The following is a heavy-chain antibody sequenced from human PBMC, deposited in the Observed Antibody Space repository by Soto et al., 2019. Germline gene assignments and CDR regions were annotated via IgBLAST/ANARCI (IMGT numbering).Heavy chain of an antibody. V-gene: IGHV4-31*03. Sequence: QVQLQESGPGLVKPSQTLSLNCSVSGDSINNADYYWSWIRQHAGQGLEWIGYIYYSGTTYYNPSLXCRVTISMDTSKNQFSLEMSSVTAADTAVYYCARVRGQGFEFRGQGTMVTVSS. J-gene: IGHJ3*01. D-gene: IGHD3-9*01. CDR2: IYYSGTT. CDR1: GDSINNADYY. CDR3: ARVRGQGFEF.